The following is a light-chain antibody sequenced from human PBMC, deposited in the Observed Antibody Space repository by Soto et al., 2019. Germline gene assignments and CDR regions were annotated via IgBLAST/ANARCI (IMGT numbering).Light chain of an antibody. V-gene: IGKV1-5*01. Sequence: DIEMTQSPSTLSASVGDRVTITCRASQSISSWLVWYQQKPGKAPKLLIYDASSLESGVPSRFSGSGSGTEFTLTISSLQPDDFATYYCQQYNSYSVTFGQGTKVDIK. CDR3: QQYNSYSVT. CDR2: DAS. J-gene: IGKJ1*01. CDR1: QSISSW.